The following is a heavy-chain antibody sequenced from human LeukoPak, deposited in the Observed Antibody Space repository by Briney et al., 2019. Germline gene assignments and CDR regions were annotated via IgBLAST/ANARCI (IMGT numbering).Heavy chain of an antibody. Sequence: ASVKVSCKASGYTFTGYYMHWVRPAPGQGLEWMGRINPNSGGTNYAQKFQGRVTMTRDTSISTVYMELSRLRSDDTAVYYCASTGGLTGFFYFDYWGQGTLVTVSS. V-gene: IGHV1-2*06. CDR2: INPNSGGT. CDR1: GYTFTGYY. CDR3: ASTGGLTGFFYFDY. D-gene: IGHD3-9*01. J-gene: IGHJ4*02.